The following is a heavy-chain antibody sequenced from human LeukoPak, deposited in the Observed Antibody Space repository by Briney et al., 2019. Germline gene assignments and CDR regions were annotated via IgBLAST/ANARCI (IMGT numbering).Heavy chain of an antibody. CDR3: ARDGRGSSGLDY. J-gene: IGHJ4*02. V-gene: IGHV3-21*01. CDR2: ISSSSSYI. D-gene: IGHD6-19*01. CDR1: GFTFSSYS. Sequence: GGSLRLSCAASGFTFSSYSMNWVRQAPGKGLEWVSSISSSSSYIYYADSVKGRFTISRDNAKNSLYLQMNSLRAEDTAVYYCARDGRGSSGLDYWGQGTLVTVSS.